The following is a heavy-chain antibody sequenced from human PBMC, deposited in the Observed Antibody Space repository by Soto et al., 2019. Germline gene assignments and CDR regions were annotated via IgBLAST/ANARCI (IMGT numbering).Heavy chain of an antibody. CDR2: ISGSGGST. CDR1: GFTFSSYA. J-gene: IGHJ6*02. CDR3: AKLFSGSYYISYYGMDV. V-gene: IGHV3-23*01. D-gene: IGHD3-10*01. Sequence: GGSLRLSCAASGFTFSSYAMSWVRQAPGKGLEWVSAISGSGGSTYYADSVKGRFTISRDNSKNTLYLQMNSLRAEDTAVYYCAKLFSGSYYISYYGMDVWGQGTTVTVSS.